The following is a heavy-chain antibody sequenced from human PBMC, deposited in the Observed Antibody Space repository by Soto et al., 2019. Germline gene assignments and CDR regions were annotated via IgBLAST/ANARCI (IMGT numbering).Heavy chain of an antibody. J-gene: IGHJ4*02. CDR1: HYTFTSYI. CDR2: ISVYNGNT. Sequence: QVHLVQSGAEVKNLGASVKVSCQASHYTFTSYIISWVRLAPGQGLQWMGWISVYNGNTVYTQNLQDRVTMTTDTSTSTAYMELRGLRSDDTAVYYCARGLRGLPERPLGYWGQGTLVIVSS. CDR3: ARGLRGLPERPLGY. V-gene: IGHV1-18*01. D-gene: IGHD3-10*01.